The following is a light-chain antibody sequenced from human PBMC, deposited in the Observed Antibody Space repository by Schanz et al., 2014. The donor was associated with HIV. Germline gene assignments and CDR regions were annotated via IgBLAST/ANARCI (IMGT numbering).Light chain of an antibody. CDR1: QSISNTY. CDR3: QQYYSTPPYT. CDR2: GAS. V-gene: IGKV3-20*01. Sequence: ETVLTQSPGSLSLSPGERATLSCRASQSISNTYLAWYQQKPGQAPRLLLYGASRRATGIPDRFSGSGSGTDFTLTISSLQAEDAAVYYCQQYYSTPPYTFGQGTKLEIK. J-gene: IGKJ2*01.